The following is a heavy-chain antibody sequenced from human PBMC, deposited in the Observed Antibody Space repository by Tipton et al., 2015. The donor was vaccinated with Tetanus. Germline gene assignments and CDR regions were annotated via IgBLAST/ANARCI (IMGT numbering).Heavy chain of an antibody. V-gene: IGHV4-39*07. CDR3: ARTTRRWLHPDY. J-gene: IGHJ4*02. CDR2: IYYSGTT. CDR1: GGSLSMGTYY. D-gene: IGHD5-24*01. Sequence: TLSLTCTVSGGSLSMGTYYWGWIRQPPGKGLEWIGNIYYSGTTYYNASLESRVTISVDTAKNQFSLQLSSVTAADTAVYYCARTTRRWLHPDYWGQGTLVTVSS.